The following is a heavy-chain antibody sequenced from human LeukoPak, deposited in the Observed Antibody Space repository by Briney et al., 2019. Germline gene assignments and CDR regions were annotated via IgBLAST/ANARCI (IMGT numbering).Heavy chain of an antibody. V-gene: IGHV4-59*01. CDR3: ARVTGYMIEDYFDY. CDR1: GGSISSYY. Sequence: SETLSLTCTVSGGSISSYYWSWVRQPPGKGLEWIGYIYYSGSTNYSPSLRSRVTISVDTSKNEFSLKLRSVTAADTAEYYCARVTGYMIEDYFDYWGQGTLVTVSS. J-gene: IGHJ4*02. D-gene: IGHD3-22*01. CDR2: IYYSGST.